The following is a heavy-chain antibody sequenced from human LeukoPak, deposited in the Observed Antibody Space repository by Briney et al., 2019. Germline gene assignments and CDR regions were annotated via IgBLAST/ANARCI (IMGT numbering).Heavy chain of an antibody. Sequence: GASVKVSCKASGYTFTSYGISWVRQAPGQGLERMGWISAYNGNTNYAQKLQGRVTMTTDTSTSTAYMELRSLRSDDTAVYYCARDSPNYDSSGAYHYWGQGTLVTVSS. CDR3: ARDSPNYDSSGAYHY. CDR1: GYTFTSYG. V-gene: IGHV1-18*01. J-gene: IGHJ4*02. CDR2: ISAYNGNT. D-gene: IGHD3-22*01.